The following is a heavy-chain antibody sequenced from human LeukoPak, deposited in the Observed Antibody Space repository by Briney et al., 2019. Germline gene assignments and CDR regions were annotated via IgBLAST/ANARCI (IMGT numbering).Heavy chain of an antibody. V-gene: IGHV3-74*01. CDR2: INSDGSSR. CDR1: GFTFSSYW. CDR3: ASASSHRIAAGGDF. J-gene: IGHJ4*02. Sequence: RGSLRLSCAAPGFTFSSYWMHWVRQAPGKGLVWVSRINSDGSSRNYADSVKGRFTISRDNAKNTVYLQMNSLRAEDTAVYYCASASSHRIAAGGDFWGQGTLVTVSS. D-gene: IGHD6-13*01.